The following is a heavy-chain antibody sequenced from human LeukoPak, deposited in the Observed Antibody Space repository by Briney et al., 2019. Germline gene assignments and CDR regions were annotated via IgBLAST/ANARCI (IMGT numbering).Heavy chain of an antibody. J-gene: IGHJ4*02. V-gene: IGHV4-30-4*08. CDR3: ARQNRYCSSTSCSKFDY. Sequence: SQTLSLTCTVSGGSISSGDYYWSWIRQPPGKGREWIGYIYYSGSTYYNPSLKSRVTISVDTSKNQFSLKLSSVTAADTAVYYCARQNRYCSSTSCSKFDYWGQGTLVTVSS. D-gene: IGHD2-2*01. CDR2: IYYSGST. CDR1: GGSISSGDYY.